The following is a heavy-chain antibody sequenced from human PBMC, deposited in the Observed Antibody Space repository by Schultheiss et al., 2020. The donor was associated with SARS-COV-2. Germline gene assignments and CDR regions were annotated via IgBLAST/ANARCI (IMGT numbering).Heavy chain of an antibody. CDR2: IYYSGST. Sequence: SETLSLTCTVSGGSISSGSYYWGWIRQPPGKGLEWIGSIYYSGSTYYNPSLKSRVTISVDTSKNQFSLKLSSVTAADTAVYYCAKGIAAAGTFWWYFDLWGRGTLVTVSS. V-gene: IGHV4-39*01. CDR3: AKGIAAAGTFWWYFDL. CDR1: GGSISSGSYY. J-gene: IGHJ2*01. D-gene: IGHD6-13*01.